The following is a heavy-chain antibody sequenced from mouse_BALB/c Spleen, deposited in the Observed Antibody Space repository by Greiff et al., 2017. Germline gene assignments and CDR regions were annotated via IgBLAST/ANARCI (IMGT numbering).Heavy chain of an antibody. V-gene: IGHV5-9-4*01. CDR1: GFTFSSYA. CDR2: ISSGGSYT. CDR3: ARGTLPYAMDY. D-gene: IGHD2-14*01. Sequence: EVQRVESGGGLVKPGGSLKLSCAASGFTFSSYAMSWVRQSPEKRLEWVAEISSGGSYTYYPDSVKGRFTISRDNARNILYLQMSSLRSEDTAMYYCARGTLPYAMDYWGQGTSVTVSS. J-gene: IGHJ4*01.